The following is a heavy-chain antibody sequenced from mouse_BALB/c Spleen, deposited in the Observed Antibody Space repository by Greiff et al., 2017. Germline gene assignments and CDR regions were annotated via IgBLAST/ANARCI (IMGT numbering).Heavy chain of an antibody. Sequence: QVQLKESGPGLVAPSQSLSISCTASGFSLTSYGVHWVRQPPGKGLEWLGVIWAGGSTNYNSALMSRLSISKDNSKSQVFLKMNSLQTDDTAMYYCAREYGNLYDAMDYWGQGTSVTVSS. V-gene: IGHV2-9*02. CDR3: AREYGNLYDAMDY. J-gene: IGHJ4*01. CDR1: GFSLTSYG. D-gene: IGHD2-10*02. CDR2: IWAGGST.